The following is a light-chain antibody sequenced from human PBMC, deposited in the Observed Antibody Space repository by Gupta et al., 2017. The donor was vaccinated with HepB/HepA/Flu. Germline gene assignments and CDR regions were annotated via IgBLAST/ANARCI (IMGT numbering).Light chain of an antibody. CDR2: GNS. J-gene: IGLJ1*01. CDR3: QSYDSSLSGSYV. Sequence: QSVLTQPPSVYGAPWQRVTIPCTGSSSNIGAGYDVHWYQQLPGTAPKLLIYGNSNRPSGIPDRFSGSKSGTSASLAITGLQAEDEADYYCQSYDSSLSGSYVFGTGTKVTVL. CDR1: SSNIGAGYD. V-gene: IGLV1-40*01.